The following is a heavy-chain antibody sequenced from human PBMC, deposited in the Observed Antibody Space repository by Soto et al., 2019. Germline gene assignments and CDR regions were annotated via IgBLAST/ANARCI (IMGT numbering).Heavy chain of an antibody. CDR2: ISYDGSKK. CDR1: GFTFSSYP. CDR3: ARAIVLITHVDY. V-gene: IGHV3-30-3*01. D-gene: IGHD3-22*01. Sequence: GSLRLSCAASGFTFSSYPFHWVRQAPGKGLEWVALISYDGSKKYYADSVMGRFTISRDNSENTVYLQMNSLRPDDTAVYYCARAIVLITHVDYWGLGTLVTV. J-gene: IGHJ4*02.